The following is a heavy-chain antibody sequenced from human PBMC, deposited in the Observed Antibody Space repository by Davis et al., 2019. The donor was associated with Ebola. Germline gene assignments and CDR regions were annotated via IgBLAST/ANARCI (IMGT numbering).Heavy chain of an antibody. CDR3: ARWVAGSSSYFDY. J-gene: IGHJ4*02. D-gene: IGHD2-2*01. V-gene: IGHV1-3*01. Sequence: AASVKVSCKASGYTFTSYAMHWVRQAPGQRLEWMGWIIAGNGNTKYSQKFQGRVTITRDTSASTAYMELSSLRSEDTAVYYCARWVAGSSSYFDYWGQGTLVTVS. CDR2: IIAGNGNT. CDR1: GYTFTSYA.